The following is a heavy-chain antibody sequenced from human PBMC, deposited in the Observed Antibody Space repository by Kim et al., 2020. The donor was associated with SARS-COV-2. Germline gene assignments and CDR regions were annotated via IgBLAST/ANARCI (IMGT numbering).Heavy chain of an antibody. J-gene: IGHJ3*02. CDR3: ARELGYDYIWGSYRRDAFDI. CDR2: ISYDGSNK. D-gene: IGHD3-16*02. Sequence: GGSLRLSCAASGFTFSSYAMHWVRQAPGKGLEWVAVISYDGSNKYYADSVKGRFTISRDNSKNTLYLQMNSLRAEDTAVYYCARELGYDYIWGSYRRDAFDIWGQGTMVTVSS. CDR1: GFTFSSYA. V-gene: IGHV3-30-3*01.